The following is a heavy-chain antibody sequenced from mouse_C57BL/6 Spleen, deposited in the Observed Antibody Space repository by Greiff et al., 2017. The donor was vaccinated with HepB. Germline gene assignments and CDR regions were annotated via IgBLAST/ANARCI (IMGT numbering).Heavy chain of an antibody. CDR2: IYPGDGDT. V-gene: IGHV1-82*01. CDR3: AREWLLPLGG. J-gene: IGHJ3*01. D-gene: IGHD2-3*01. CDR1: GYAFSSSW. Sequence: QVQLQQSGPELVKPGASVKISCKASGYAFSSSWMNWVKQRPGKGLEWIGRIYPGDGDTNYNGKFKGKATLTADKSSSTAYMQLSSLTSEDSAVYFCAREWLLPLGGWGQGTLVTVSA.